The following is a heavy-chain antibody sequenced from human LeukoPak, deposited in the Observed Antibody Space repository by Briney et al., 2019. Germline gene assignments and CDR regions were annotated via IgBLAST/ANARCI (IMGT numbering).Heavy chain of an antibody. Sequence: PGGSLRLSCAASGFTFSSYSMNWVRQAPGKGLEWVSSISSSSSYIYYADSVKGRFTISRDNAKNSLYLQMNSLRAEDTAVYYCASTMATTSPPFDYWGQGTLVTVSS. D-gene: IGHD5-24*01. CDR2: ISSSSSYI. J-gene: IGHJ4*02. CDR1: GFTFSSYS. V-gene: IGHV3-21*01. CDR3: ASTMATTSPPFDY.